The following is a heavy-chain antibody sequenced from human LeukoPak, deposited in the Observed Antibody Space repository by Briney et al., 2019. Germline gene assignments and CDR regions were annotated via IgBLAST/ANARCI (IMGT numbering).Heavy chain of an antibody. CDR1: GYTFTGYY. D-gene: IGHD6-13*01. V-gene: IGHV1-2*04. J-gene: IGHJ4*02. CDR2: INPNSGGT. Sequence: ASVKVSCKASGYTFTGYYMYWVRQAPGQGLEWMGWINPNSGGTNYAQKFQGWVTMTRDTSISTAYMELSRLRSDDTAVYYCARERLRIAAAVRTELDYWGQGTLVTVSS. CDR3: ARERLRIAAAVRTELDY.